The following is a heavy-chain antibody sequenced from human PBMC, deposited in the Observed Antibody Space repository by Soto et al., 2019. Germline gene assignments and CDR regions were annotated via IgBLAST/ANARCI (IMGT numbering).Heavy chain of an antibody. CDR2: ICSSTATI. Sequence: EVHLVDSGGGLVQPGGSLRLSCAASGFTFSSYSMNWVRQAPGKGLEWVSYICSSTATIYYADSVKGRFTISRDNAKNSLYLQMNSLRAEDTAVYYCARARYCSGGTCYFDYWGQGTLVTVSS. J-gene: IGHJ4*02. CDR1: GFTFSSYS. CDR3: ARARYCSGGTCYFDY. D-gene: IGHD2-15*01. V-gene: IGHV3-48*01.